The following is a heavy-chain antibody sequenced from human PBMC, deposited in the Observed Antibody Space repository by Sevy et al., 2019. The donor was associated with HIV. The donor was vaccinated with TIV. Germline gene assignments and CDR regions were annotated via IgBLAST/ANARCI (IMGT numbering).Heavy chain of an antibody. D-gene: IGHD5-18*01. J-gene: IGHJ6*02. CDR1: GFTFDDYG. CDR3: ARHGYGYGYHALLDYYYGMDV. Sequence: GESLKISCAASGFTFDDYGMSWVRQAPGKGLEWVSGINWNGGSTGYADSVKGRFTISRDNAKNSLYLQVNSMRAEDTALYYCARHGYGYGYHALLDYYYGMDVWGQGTTVTVSS. CDR2: INWNGGST. V-gene: IGHV3-20*04.